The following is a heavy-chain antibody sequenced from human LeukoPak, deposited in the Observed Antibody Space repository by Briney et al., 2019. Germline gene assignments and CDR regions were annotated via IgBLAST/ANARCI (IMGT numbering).Heavy chain of an antibody. V-gene: IGHV3-7*01. CDR2: IKQDGSEK. Sequence: PGGSLRLSCAASGFTFSSYWMSWVRQAPGKGLEWVANIKQDGSEKYYVDSVKGRFTISRDNAKNSLYLQMNSLRAEDTAVYYCARASRRYYDFWSGRYWGQGTLVTVSS. CDR3: ARASRRYYDFWSGRY. CDR1: GFTFSSYW. D-gene: IGHD3-3*01. J-gene: IGHJ4*02.